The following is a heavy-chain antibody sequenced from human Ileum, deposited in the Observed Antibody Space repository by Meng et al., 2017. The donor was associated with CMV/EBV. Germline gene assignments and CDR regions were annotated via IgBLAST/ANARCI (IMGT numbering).Heavy chain of an antibody. Sequence: ASGFTVSSNYMSWVRQAPGKGLEWVSVIYSGGSTYYADSVKGRFTISRDNSKNTLYLQMNSLRAEDTAVYYCARDRSSSWGSYFDYWGQGTLVTVSS. V-gene: IGHV3-53*05. D-gene: IGHD6-13*01. CDR3: ARDRSSSWGSYFDY. CDR1: GFTVSSNY. CDR2: IYSGGST. J-gene: IGHJ4*02.